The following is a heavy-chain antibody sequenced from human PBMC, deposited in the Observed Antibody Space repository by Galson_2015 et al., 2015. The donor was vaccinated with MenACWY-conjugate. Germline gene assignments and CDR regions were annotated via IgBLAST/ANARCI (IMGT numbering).Heavy chain of an antibody. D-gene: IGHD5-12*01. V-gene: IGHV5-10-1*01. CDR1: GYSFTSYW. CDR2: IDPSDSYT. J-gene: IGHJ4*02. Sequence: QSGAEVKKPGESLRISCETSGYSFTSYWISWVRQMPGKGLEWMGRIDPSDSYTTYRPSFQGHVTISVDKTITTAYLQWTSLKASDTALYYCTRHMDVDDSDYWGQGTLVTVSS. CDR3: TRHMDVDDSDY.